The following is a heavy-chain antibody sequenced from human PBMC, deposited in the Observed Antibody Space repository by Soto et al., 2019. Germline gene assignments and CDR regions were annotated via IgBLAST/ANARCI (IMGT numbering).Heavy chain of an antibody. Sequence: PGGSLRLSCAASGFTFGTYGMSWVRQAPGKGLEWVSAISASGDISPTGGGTYYTDSVKGRFTISRDNSKNTLYLQMNSMRADNTALYYCAKGGYSYGLVIDPWGQGTLVTVSS. CDR2: ISASGDISPTGGGT. D-gene: IGHD5-18*01. V-gene: IGHV3-23*01. J-gene: IGHJ5*02. CDR3: AKGGYSYGLVIDP. CDR1: GFTFGTYG.